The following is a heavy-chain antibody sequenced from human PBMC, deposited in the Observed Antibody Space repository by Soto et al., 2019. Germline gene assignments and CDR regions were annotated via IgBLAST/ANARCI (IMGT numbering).Heavy chain of an antibody. CDR2: VVGNGGDT. D-gene: IGHD2-21*02. V-gene: IGHV3-23*01. CDR3: AKAVLYGDGLWLMDT. CDR1: GFTFSRYS. Sequence: GGSLRLSCAASGFTFSRYSMAWARQAPGKGLEWVSGVVGNGGDTYYADSVKGRFTISKHNSDNSLYLQMSTLRVEATAVYYCAKAVLYGDGLWLMDTWGQATLVTVSS. J-gene: IGHJ5*02.